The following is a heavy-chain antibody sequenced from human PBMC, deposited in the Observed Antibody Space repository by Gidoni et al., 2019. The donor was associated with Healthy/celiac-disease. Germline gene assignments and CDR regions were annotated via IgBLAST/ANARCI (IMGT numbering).Heavy chain of an antibody. D-gene: IGHD1-1*01. CDR2: ISGSGGST. J-gene: IGHJ6*02. CDR1: GFTFSSYA. Sequence: EVQLLESGGGLVQPGGSLRLSCAPSGFTFSSYAMSWVRQAPGKGLEWVSAISGSGGSTYYADSVKGRFTISRDNSKNTLYLQMNSLRAEDTAVYYCANGGTPYYYYGMDVWGQGTTVTVSS. V-gene: IGHV3-23*01. CDR3: ANGGTPYYYYGMDV.